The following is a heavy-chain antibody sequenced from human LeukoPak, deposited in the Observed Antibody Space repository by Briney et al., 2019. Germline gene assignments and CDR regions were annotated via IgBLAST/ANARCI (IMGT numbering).Heavy chain of an antibody. CDR1: GYSFTNYW. Sequence: GESLKISCKASGYSFTNYWIAWVRQMPGKGREWMGIFYPRDSDTRYSPSFQGQVTISADKSINTAYLHWNTLKASDSAMYYCARREDSSGYSDFWGQGTLVTVSS. J-gene: IGHJ4*02. CDR3: ARREDSSGYSDF. D-gene: IGHD3-22*01. V-gene: IGHV5-51*01. CDR2: FYPRDSDT.